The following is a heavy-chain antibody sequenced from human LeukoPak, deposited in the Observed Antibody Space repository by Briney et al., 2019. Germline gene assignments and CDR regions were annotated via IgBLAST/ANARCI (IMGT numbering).Heavy chain of an antibody. D-gene: IGHD3-22*01. CDR1: GFTFSSYG. CDR3: ARARNDYDSSGFSTLDY. CDR2: IWYDGSNI. Sequence: GRCLRLSCAASGFTFSSYGMHWVRQAPGKGLDWVAVIWYDGSNIYHGDSVKGRFTVSRDNSKNTLYLQMNSLRAEDTAVYYCARARNDYDSSGFSTLDYWGQGTLVTVSS. J-gene: IGHJ4*02. V-gene: IGHV3-33*01.